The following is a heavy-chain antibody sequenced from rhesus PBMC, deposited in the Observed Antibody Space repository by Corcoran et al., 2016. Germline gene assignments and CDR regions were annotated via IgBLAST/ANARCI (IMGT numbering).Heavy chain of an antibody. Sequence: EVQLVETGGGLVQPGGSLKLSCAASGFTYSGNVMTWVRRGQGKGLGWVTLIRVGGRSTRNADSGKGRFTMSRDNSKSTLSLQMNSLRAEDTAVYYCAKDVDYGSNLDYWGQGVLVTVSS. CDR3: AKDVDYGSNLDY. J-gene: IGHJ4*01. CDR1: GFTYSGNV. D-gene: IGHD4-29*01. CDR2: IRVGGRST. V-gene: IGHV3S5*01.